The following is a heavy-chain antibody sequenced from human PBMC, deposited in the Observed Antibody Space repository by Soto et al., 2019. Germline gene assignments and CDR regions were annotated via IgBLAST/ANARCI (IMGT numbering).Heavy chain of an antibody. D-gene: IGHD2-8*01. CDR1: GFTFSTYS. J-gene: IGHJ6*02. CDR2: ISSSGSPI. CDR3: ARNGGMDV. Sequence: PGGSLRLSCAASGFTFSTYSMNWVRQAPGKGLERVSYISSSGSPIYYADSVKGRFTISRDNAKNSLSLQMNSLRDEDTAVYYCARNGGMDVWGQGTTVTVS. V-gene: IGHV3-48*02.